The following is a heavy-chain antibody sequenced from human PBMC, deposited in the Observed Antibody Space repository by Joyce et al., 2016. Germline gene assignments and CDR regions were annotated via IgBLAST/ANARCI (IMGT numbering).Heavy chain of an antibody. D-gene: IGHD6-6*01. CDR1: GIGFSYSG. J-gene: IGHJ4*02. CDR2: IKSKTDGGAR. CDR3: VKVKGGSAYHFDY. V-gene: IGHV3-15*01. Sequence: EVRMVESGGDLVKPGGCLRLSCVASGIGFSYSGRSWVRQGPGKGLKGVGRIKSKTDGGARDYSAPVKGRFSISRDDSESRLYLQMNSLKTDDTGIYYCVKVKGGSAYHFDYWGQGTLVIVSS.